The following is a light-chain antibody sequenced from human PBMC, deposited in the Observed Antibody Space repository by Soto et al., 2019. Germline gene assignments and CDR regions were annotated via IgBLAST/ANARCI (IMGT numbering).Light chain of an antibody. CDR2: SNT. V-gene: IGLV1-40*01. CDR1: NSNIGAGYD. Sequence: QSVLTQPPSVSGAPGQRVTISCTGSNSNIGAGYDVHWYQQYPGTAPKLLIYSNTNRPSGVPDRFSASKSGTSASLAITGLQAEDEAYYCCQSYDSGWGVFGGGTKLTVL. CDR3: QSYDSGWGV. J-gene: IGLJ3*02.